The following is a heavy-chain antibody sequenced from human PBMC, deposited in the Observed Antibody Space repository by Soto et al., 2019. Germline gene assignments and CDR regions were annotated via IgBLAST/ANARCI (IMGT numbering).Heavy chain of an antibody. Sequence: SETLSLTCTVSGGSISSGGYYWSWIRQHPGKGLEWIGYIYYIRSTYYNPSLKSRVTIPVDTSKNQFSLKLSSVTAADTAVYYCASGSGSYYSWFDPWGQGTLVTV. CDR1: GGSISSGGYY. CDR3: ASGSGSYYSWFDP. D-gene: IGHD3-10*01. J-gene: IGHJ5*02. CDR2: IYYIRST. V-gene: IGHV4-31*03.